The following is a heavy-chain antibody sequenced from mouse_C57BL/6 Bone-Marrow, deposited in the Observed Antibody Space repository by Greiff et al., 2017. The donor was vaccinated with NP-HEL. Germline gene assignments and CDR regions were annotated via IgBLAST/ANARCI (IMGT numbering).Heavy chain of an antibody. CDR2: IHPADSDT. V-gene: IGHV1-74*01. Sequence: QVQLQQSGAELVKPGASVKVSCTASGFNFTSYWMHWVKQRPGQGLEWIGRIHPADSDTNYTQKFKGKATLTADKSSSTAYLQLSSLTSEDSAVDDYALEGAYYSSYDWFAYWGQGTLVTVSA. D-gene: IGHD2-5*01. CDR1: GFNFTSYW. CDR3: ALEGAYYSSYDWFAY. J-gene: IGHJ3*01.